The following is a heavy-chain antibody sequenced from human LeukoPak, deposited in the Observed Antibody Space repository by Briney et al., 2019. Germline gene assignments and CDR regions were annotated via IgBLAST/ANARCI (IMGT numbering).Heavy chain of an antibody. CDR1: GFAFSDYS. CDR2: TRGSGSGM. D-gene: IGHD7-27*01. Sequence: GGSLRLSCAASGFAFSDYSMNWVRQAPGKGPEWVANTRGSGSGMGSGNYYAGSVKGRFTISRDNAKNSLYLQMSSLRAEDTAFYYCARDDNWGFDYWGQGALVTVSS. CDR3: ARDDNWGFDY. J-gene: IGHJ4*02. V-gene: IGHV3-21*05.